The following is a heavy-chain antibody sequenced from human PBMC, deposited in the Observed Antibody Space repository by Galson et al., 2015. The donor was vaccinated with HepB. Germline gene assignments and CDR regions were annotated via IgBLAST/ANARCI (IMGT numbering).Heavy chain of an antibody. Sequence: QSGAEVKKPGESLRISCKGSGYSFTTYWINWVRQMPGKGLVWLGRSDPSDFYTDYSPSFPGHVTISADKSVNTAFLYWSSLKASDTASYYCARQSKIVVPASEQNGMDVWGQGTTVTVSS. V-gene: IGHV5-10-1*01. CDR3: ARQSKIVVPASEQNGMDV. J-gene: IGHJ6*02. D-gene: IGHD3-22*01. CDR2: SDPSDFYT. CDR1: GYSFTTYW.